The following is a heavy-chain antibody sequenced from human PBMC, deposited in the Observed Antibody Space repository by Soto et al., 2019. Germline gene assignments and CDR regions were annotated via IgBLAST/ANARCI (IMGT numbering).Heavy chain of an antibody. D-gene: IGHD5-18*01. V-gene: IGHV1-18*04. J-gene: IGHJ2*01. CDR1: GYSFTNYG. CDR2: ITAYNGNT. CDR3: VRSYSYGSYWYFDL. Sequence: GPEVKNPGASVKVSCKASGYSFTNYGITWVRQAPGQGLEWMGWITAYNGNTHYVQNLQGRVTMTTDTSTSTAYMELWRLRSDDTAVYYCVRSYSYGSYWYFDLWGRGTLVTVAS.